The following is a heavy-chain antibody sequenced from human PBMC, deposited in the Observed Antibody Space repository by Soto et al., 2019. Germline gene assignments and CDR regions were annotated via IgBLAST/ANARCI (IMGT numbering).Heavy chain of an antibody. CDR2: INHSGST. J-gene: IGHJ4*02. Sequence: SETLSLTCAVYGGSFSGYYWTWIRQPPGEGLEWIGEINHSGSTNYNPSLKSRVTISVDTSKNQFSLKLSSVTAADTAVYYCARGVYDYVWGITQTDYWGQGTLVTVSS. CDR3: ARGVYDYVWGITQTDY. V-gene: IGHV4-34*01. CDR1: GGSFSGYY. D-gene: IGHD3-16*01.